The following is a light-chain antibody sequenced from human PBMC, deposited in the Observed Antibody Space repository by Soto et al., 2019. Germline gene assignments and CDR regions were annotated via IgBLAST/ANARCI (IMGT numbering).Light chain of an antibody. Sequence: ESMLTQSPGTLSLSPGERATLSCKTSQSVSSWYLTWYQQKPGQAPRLLIYGASTRATGIPDRFSGSGSGTDFTLTISRLEPEDSAVYYCQQFGGSPPAFTFGQGTKLEI. CDR2: GAS. CDR3: QQFGGSPPAFT. J-gene: IGKJ2*01. V-gene: IGKV3-20*01. CDR1: QSVSSWY.